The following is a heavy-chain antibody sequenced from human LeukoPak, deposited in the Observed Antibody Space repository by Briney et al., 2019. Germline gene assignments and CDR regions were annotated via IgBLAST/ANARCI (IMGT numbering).Heavy chain of an antibody. CDR3: ARGGNDYFNYEYPS. Sequence: GGSLRLSCAASGFTFGEYALSWVRQAPGKGLEWIGFIRSKLYGGAAEYAASVKGRFIFSRDDSKSIAYLQMNSLKIADTAVYYCARGGNDYFNYEYPSWGQGTLVIVSS. CDR2: IRSKLYGGAA. CDR1: GFTFGEYA. V-gene: IGHV3-49*04. D-gene: IGHD4-11*01. J-gene: IGHJ5*02.